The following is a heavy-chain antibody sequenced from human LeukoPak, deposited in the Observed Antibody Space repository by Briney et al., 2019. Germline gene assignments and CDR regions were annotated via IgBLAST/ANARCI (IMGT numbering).Heavy chain of an antibody. J-gene: IGHJ2*01. D-gene: IGHD3-22*01. CDR3: VGSPSSGYYSVRSFWYFDL. CDR2: IYYSGST. CDR1: GGSISSYY. V-gene: IGHV4-59*01. Sequence: SETLSLTCTVSGGSISSYYWSWIRQPPGKGLEWIGYIYYSGSTNYNPSLKSRVTISVDTSKNQFSLKLSSVTAADTAVYYCVGSPSSGYYSVRSFWYFDLWGRGTLVTVSS.